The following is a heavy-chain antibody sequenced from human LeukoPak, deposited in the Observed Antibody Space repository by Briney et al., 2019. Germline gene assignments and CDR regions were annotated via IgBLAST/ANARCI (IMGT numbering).Heavy chain of an antibody. CDR1: GYTFTGYY. J-gene: IGHJ4*02. CDR2: INPNSGGT. Sequence: ASVKVSCKASGYTFTGYYMHWVRQAPGQGLEWMGWINPNSGGTNYAQKFQGRVTMTRDTSISTAYMELSRLRSDDTAVYYCASSSVRYSSGYGIDYWGQGTLVTVSS. V-gene: IGHV1-2*02. CDR3: ASSSVRYSSGYGIDY. D-gene: IGHD6-19*01.